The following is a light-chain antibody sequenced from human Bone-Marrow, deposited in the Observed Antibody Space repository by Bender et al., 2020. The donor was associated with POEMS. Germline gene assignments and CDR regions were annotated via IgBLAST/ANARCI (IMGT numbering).Light chain of an antibody. CDR2: STS. Sequence: QTVVTQEPSLTVSPGGTVTLTCASNTGAVTTSYYANWFQQKPGQAPRALIYSTSNKHSWTPARFSGSLLGDKAALTLSGLQPEDEADYYCCSHAGSDTYVVFGGGTKLTAL. J-gene: IGLJ2*01. CDR1: TGAVTTSYY. V-gene: IGLV7-43*01. CDR3: CSHAGSDTYVV.